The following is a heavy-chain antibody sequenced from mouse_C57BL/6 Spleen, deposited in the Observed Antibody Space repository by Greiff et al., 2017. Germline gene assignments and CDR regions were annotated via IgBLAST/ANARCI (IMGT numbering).Heavy chain of an antibody. D-gene: IGHD2-5*01. CDR1: GFNINDDY. V-gene: IGHV14-4*01. J-gene: IGHJ3*01. CDR2: IDPENGDT. CDR3: TAAYYSND. Sequence: VQLQQSGAELVRPGASVKLSCTASGFNINDDYMHWVHQTPEQGLEWIGWIDPENGDTEYASKFQGRATITADTASNTAYLQLSSLTSEDTAFDCGTAAYYSNDWGQGTLVTVSA.